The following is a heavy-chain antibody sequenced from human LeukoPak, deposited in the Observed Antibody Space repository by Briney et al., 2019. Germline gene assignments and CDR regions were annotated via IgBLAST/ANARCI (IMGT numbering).Heavy chain of an antibody. Sequence: GGSLRLSCAASGFTFSSYAMHWVRQAPGKGLEWVAVISYDGSNKYYADSVKGRFTISRDNSKNTLYLQMNSLRAEDTAVYYCAREASRYYDFWSGSYFDYWGQGTLVTVSS. J-gene: IGHJ4*02. CDR3: AREASRYYDFWSGSYFDY. CDR1: GFTFSSYA. CDR2: ISYDGSNK. D-gene: IGHD3-3*01. V-gene: IGHV3-30*04.